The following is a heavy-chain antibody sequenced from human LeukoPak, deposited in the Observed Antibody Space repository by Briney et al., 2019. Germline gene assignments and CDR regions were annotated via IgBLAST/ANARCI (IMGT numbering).Heavy chain of an antibody. D-gene: IGHD6-19*01. CDR2: ISAYNGNT. CDR3: AKSGWPIFHNWFDP. Sequence: ASVKLSCTASGYTFTSYGISWGPQAPGQGLEWMGWISAYNGNTNYAQKLQGRVTMTTDTSTSTADMELRSLRSDDTAAYYCAKSGWPIFHNWFDPWGQGTLVSVSS. J-gene: IGHJ5*02. V-gene: IGHV1-18*01. CDR1: GYTFTSYG.